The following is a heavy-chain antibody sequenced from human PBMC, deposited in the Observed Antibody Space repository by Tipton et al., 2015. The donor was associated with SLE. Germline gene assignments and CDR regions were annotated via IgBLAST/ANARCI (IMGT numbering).Heavy chain of an antibody. CDR1: GYTLTTYGIS. CDR3: ARSTDQNWFDP. D-gene: IGHD2-2*01. CDR2: IYYGGGT. V-gene: IGHV4-31*03. Sequence: QVQLVQSGAEVKKPGASVKVSCKASGYTLTTYGISWVRQPPGKGLEWIGNIYYGGGTYYNPSLESRVTISLDTSKNQFSLKLNSVTAADTAVYYCARSTDQNWFDPWGQGTLVTVSS. J-gene: IGHJ5*02.